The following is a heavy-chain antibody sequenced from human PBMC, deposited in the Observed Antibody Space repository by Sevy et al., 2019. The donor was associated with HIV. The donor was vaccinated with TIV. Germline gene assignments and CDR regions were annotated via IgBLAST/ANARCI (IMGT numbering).Heavy chain of an antibody. CDR3: ARDVEQQLADY. J-gene: IGHJ4*02. CDR2: ISTSSTYI. CDR1: AFTFSNYS. Sequence: GGSLRLSCAASAFTFSNYSMNWVRQAPGKGPEWVSSISTSSTYIYHADSVKGRFTISRDDAKNSLYLQMNSLRAEDTAIYYCARDVEQQLADYWGQGTLVTVSS. V-gene: IGHV3-21*01. D-gene: IGHD6-13*01.